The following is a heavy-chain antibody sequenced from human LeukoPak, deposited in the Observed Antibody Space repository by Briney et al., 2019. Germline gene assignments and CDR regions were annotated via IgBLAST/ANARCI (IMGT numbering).Heavy chain of an antibody. CDR2: ISGSGGTT. J-gene: IGHJ4*02. CDR1: GCTFSSYA. Sequence: PGGPLRLSCAASGCTFSSYAMSWVRKAPGKGLEWVSAISGSGGTTYYADSVKGRFTISSDNSKNTLYLQMNSLRAEDTAVYYCAKGSGWFGFFGYWGQGTLVTVSS. CDR3: AKGSGWFGFFGY. D-gene: IGHD6-19*01. V-gene: IGHV3-23*01.